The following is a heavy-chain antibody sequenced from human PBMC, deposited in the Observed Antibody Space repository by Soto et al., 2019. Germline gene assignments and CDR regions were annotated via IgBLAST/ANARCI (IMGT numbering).Heavy chain of an antibody. J-gene: IGHJ6*03. CDR2: IYYSGST. CDR1: GGSISSYY. CDR3: ARTHRGDSSSWERYYYYMDG. V-gene: IGHV4-59*08. D-gene: IGHD6-13*01. Sequence: PSETLSLTCTVSGGSISSYYWSWIRQPPGKGLEWIGYIYYSGSTNYNPSLKSRVTISVDTSKNQFSLKLSSVTAADTAVYYCARTHRGDSSSWERYYYYMDGWGKGTTVTVSS.